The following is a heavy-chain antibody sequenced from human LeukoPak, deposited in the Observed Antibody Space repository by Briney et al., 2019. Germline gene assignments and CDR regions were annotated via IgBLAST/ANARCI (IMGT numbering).Heavy chain of an antibody. CDR3: ARAMLRSTYYYDSSGYYYGDYFDY. J-gene: IGHJ4*02. Sequence: ASVKVSCKASGYTFTSYDINWVRQAPGQGLEWMGGIIPIFGTANYAQKFQGRVTITADESTSTAYMELSSLRSEDTAVYYCARAMLRSTYYYDSSGYYYGDYFDYWGQGTLVTVSS. V-gene: IGHV1-69*13. CDR2: IIPIFGTA. D-gene: IGHD3-22*01. CDR1: GYTFTSYD.